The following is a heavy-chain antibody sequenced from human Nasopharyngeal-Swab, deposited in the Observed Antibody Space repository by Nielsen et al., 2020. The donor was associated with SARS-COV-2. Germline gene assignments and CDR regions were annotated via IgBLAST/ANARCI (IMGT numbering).Heavy chain of an antibody. V-gene: IGHV1-18*01. J-gene: IGHJ3*02. CDR1: GYTFSNYG. CDR3: ARDAPVWFGESSDAFDI. Sequence: ASVKVSCKASGYTFSNYGISWVRQAPGQGLEWMGWINTGSFNTNDGQKFQGRVTMTIDTSMSTAYMELSSLRSDDTAVYYCARDAPVWFGESSDAFDIWGQGTMVTVSS. CDR2: INTGSFNT. D-gene: IGHD3-10*01.